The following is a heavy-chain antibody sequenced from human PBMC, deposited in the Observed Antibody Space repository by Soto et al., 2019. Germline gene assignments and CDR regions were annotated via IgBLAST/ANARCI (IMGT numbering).Heavy chain of an antibody. V-gene: IGHV3-48*02. J-gene: IGHJ4*02. CDR1: GFTFSTYT. CDR3: ARGDDSSGWYNYFDY. CDR2: ISSSSSTI. D-gene: IGHD6-19*01. Sequence: EVQLVESGGGLVQPGGSLRLSCAASGFTFSTYTMNWVRQAPGKGLEWVSYISSSSSTIYYADSVKGRFTISRDHAKNSLYLQMNSLRDEDTAVYYCARGDDSSGWYNYFDYWGQGTLVTVSS.